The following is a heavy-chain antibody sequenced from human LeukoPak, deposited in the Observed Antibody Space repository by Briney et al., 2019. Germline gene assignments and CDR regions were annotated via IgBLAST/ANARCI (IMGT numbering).Heavy chain of an antibody. V-gene: IGHV3-30*03. D-gene: IGHD4-23*01. CDR3: ATSLRPGGGNSFLLDY. CDR1: GITFSVYW. Sequence: PGGSLRLSCAASGITFSVYWMSWVRQAPGKGLEWVAVISYDGSTKYYADSVKGRFTISRDNSKNTLYLQMNSLTVHDTAVYYCATSLRPGGGNSFLLDYWGQGILVTVSS. J-gene: IGHJ4*02. CDR2: ISYDGSTK.